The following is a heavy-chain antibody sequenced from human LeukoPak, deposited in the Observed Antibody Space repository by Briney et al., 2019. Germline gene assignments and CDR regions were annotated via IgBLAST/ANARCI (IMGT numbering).Heavy chain of an antibody. V-gene: IGHV3-30-3*01. D-gene: IGHD2-15*01. CDR1: GFTFSSYA. CDR2: ISYDGSNK. CDR3: ARDGTYIAFDY. Sequence: GSLRLSCAASGFTFSSYAMHWVRQAPGKGLEWVAVISYDGSNKYYADSVKGRFTISRDNSKNTLYLQMNSLRAEDTAVYYCARDGTYIAFDYWGQGTLVTVSS. J-gene: IGHJ4*02.